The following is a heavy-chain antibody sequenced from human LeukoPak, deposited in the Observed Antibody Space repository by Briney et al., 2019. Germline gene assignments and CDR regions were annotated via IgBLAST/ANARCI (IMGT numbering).Heavy chain of an antibody. CDR3: AKEVMAAAGTDYMDV. Sequence: GGSLRLSCAASGFTFSSYGMHWVRQAPGKGLEWVAVISYDGSNKYYADSVKGRFTISRDNSKNTLYLQMNSLRAEDTAVYYCAKEVMAAAGTDYMDVWGKGTTVTVSS. D-gene: IGHD6-13*01. J-gene: IGHJ6*03. CDR2: ISYDGSNK. V-gene: IGHV3-30*18. CDR1: GFTFSSYG.